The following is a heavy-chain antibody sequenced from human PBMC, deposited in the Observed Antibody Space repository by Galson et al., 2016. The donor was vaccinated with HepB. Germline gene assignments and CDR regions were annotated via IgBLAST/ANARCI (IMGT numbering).Heavy chain of an antibody. J-gene: IGHJ4*02. CDR2: MSDSDDI. CDR1: GFTFSGYA. Sequence: SLRLSCAASGFTFSGYAMAWVRQAPGKGLEWVSGMSDSDDIYYAPSVKGRFTISSDDSKSTVYLQLTSLRAEDTAVYYCAKDKRGHSSAWYWYFDYWGQGTLVSVSS. CDR3: AKDKRGHSSAWYWYFDY. V-gene: IGHV3-23*01. D-gene: IGHD6-13*01.